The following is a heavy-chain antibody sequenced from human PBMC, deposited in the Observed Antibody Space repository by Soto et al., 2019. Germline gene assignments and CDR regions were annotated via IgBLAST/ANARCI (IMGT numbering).Heavy chain of an antibody. D-gene: IGHD6-13*01. CDR2: ISYDGSNK. V-gene: IGHV3-30-3*01. CDR1: GFTFSSYA. J-gene: IGHJ4*02. Sequence: QVQLVESGGGVVQPGRSLRLSCAASGFTFSSYAMHWVRQAPGKGLEWVAVISYDGSNKYYADSVKGRFTISRDNSKNTLYLQMNSLRAEDTAVYYCARDFEAAAGEDYFDYWGQGTLVTVSS. CDR3: ARDFEAAAGEDYFDY.